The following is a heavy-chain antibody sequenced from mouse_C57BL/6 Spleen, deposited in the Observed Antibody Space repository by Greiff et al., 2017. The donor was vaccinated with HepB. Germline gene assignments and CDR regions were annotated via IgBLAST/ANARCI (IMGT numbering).Heavy chain of an antibody. D-gene: IGHD2-3*01. CDR1: GFTFSDYG. J-gene: IGHJ4*01. CDR3: ARNGYYEGAMDY. CDR2: ISSGSSTI. V-gene: IGHV5-17*01. Sequence: DVMLVESGGGLVKPGGSLKLSCAASGFTFSDYGMHWVRQAPEKGLEWVAYISSGSSTIYYADTVKGRFTISRDNAKNTLFLQMTSLRSEDTAMYYCARNGYYEGAMDYWGQGTSVTVSS.